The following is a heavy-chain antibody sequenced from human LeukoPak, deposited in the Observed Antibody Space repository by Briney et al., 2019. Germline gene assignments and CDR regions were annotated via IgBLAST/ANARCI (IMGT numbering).Heavy chain of an antibody. CDR1: GFTVSNNY. V-gene: IGHV3-21*01. CDR2: ISRRTDFI. J-gene: IGHJ3*01. Sequence: GGSLRLSCAASGFTVSNNYMTWVRQAPGEGLEWVSSISRRTDFIYYADSVKGRFTISRDNAQNSLHLQMNSLRAEDTAVYYCVREVWAAIGLVAFDSWGEGTMVTVSS. CDR3: VREVWAAIGLVAFDS. D-gene: IGHD6-13*01.